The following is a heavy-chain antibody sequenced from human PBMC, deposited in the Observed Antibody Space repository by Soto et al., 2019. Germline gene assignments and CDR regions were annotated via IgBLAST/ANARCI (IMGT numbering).Heavy chain of an antibody. J-gene: IGHJ5*02. V-gene: IGHV4-4*07. Sequence: SETLSLTCTISVGAIGSHYWTWIRQPAGKGLEWIGRIYGSGSTKYNPSLQSRVTMSLDTSKNQFSLRLESVTAADTAVYYCARGQRFSDWFDPWGQGTLVTVSS. CDR1: VGAIGSHY. CDR3: ARGQRFSDWFDP. CDR2: IYGSGST. D-gene: IGHD3-3*01.